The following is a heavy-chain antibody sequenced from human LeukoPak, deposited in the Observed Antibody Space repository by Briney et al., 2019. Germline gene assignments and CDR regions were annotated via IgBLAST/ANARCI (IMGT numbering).Heavy chain of an antibody. J-gene: IGHJ5*02. CDR2: IYTNGNT. CDR3: ARPSTPGGYNWFDP. D-gene: IGHD2-2*01. V-gene: IGHV4-4*09. Sequence: SQTLSLTCTVSGDSISSYSWSWIRQPPGKDLGWIGYIYTNGNTNYNTSLKSRVTISVDTSKNQLSLKLSSVTAADTAVYYCARPSTPGGYNWFDPWGQGTLVTVSA. CDR1: GDSISSYS.